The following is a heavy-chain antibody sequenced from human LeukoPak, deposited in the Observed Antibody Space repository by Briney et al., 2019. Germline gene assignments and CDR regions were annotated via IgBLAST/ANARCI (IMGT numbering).Heavy chain of an antibody. Sequence: GASVKVSCKASGGTFSSYAISWVRQAPGQGLEWMGGIIPIFGTANYAQKFQGRVTITADKSTSTAYMELSSLRSEDTAVYYCARAPGSSSWHNWFDPWGQGTLVTVSS. CDR2: IIPIFGTA. V-gene: IGHV1-69*06. CDR1: GGTFSSYA. D-gene: IGHD6-13*01. J-gene: IGHJ5*02. CDR3: ARAPGSSSWHNWFDP.